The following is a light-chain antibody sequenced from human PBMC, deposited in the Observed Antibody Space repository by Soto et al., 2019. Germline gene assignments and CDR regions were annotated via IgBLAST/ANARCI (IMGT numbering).Light chain of an antibody. V-gene: IGKV3-20*01. CDR3: QQFGSSPAFT. CDR1: QSINNRY. Sequence: EIVLTQSPGTLSLSPGERATLSCRASQSINNRYLAWYQQKPGQAPRLLIYAASSRATGIPDRFSGSGSGTYFTLTISKPEPQNFAVYYGQQFGSSPAFTFGTGTKVDIK. J-gene: IGKJ3*01. CDR2: AAS.